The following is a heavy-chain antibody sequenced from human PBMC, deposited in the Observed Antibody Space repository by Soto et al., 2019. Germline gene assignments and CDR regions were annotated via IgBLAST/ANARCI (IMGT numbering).Heavy chain of an antibody. CDR3: ARELVFFGSGNYNPRYYYGMDV. CDR2: IIPILDMA. V-gene: IGHV1-69*04. D-gene: IGHD3-10*01. J-gene: IGHJ6*02. Sequence: QFQLVQSGAEVKKPGSSVRVSCKASGGTFRNYSFTWVRQAPGQGLVWMGRIIPILDMANYAQNFQGGVSITADNATSTAYMDLNRLTTDDTAVYYCARELVFFGSGNYNPRYYYGMDVWGQGTTVTVSS. CDR1: GGTFRNYS.